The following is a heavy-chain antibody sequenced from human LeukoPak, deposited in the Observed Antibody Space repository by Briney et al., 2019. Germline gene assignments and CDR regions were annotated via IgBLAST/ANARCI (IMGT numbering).Heavy chain of an antibody. CDR1: GFTFSSHD. Sequence: GGSLRLSCAASGFTFSSHDMNWVRQAPGKGLEWVAVISYDGSNKYYADSVKGRFTISRDNSKNTLYLQMNSLRAEDTAVYYCAKDRIMVRGGGNFDYWGQGTLVTVSS. J-gene: IGHJ4*02. V-gene: IGHV3-30*18. CDR3: AKDRIMVRGGGNFDY. CDR2: ISYDGSNK. D-gene: IGHD3-10*01.